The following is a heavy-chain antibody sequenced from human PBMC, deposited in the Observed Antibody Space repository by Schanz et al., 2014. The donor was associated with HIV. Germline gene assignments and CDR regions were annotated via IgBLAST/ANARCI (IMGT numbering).Heavy chain of an antibody. CDR1: GFTFSDYG. D-gene: IGHD3-22*01. V-gene: IGHV3-33*01. J-gene: IGHJ4*02. CDR2: IWYDGSNK. Sequence: HVQLVESGGGMVQPGRSLRLSCAASGFTFSDYGMHWVRQAPGKGLAWVAVIWYDGSNKFYADSVKGRFIISRDDSKNTLHLQMNNLRAEDTAVYYCAREVVEYYYDSSGYFDYWGQGTLVTVSS. CDR3: AREVVEYYYDSSGYFDY.